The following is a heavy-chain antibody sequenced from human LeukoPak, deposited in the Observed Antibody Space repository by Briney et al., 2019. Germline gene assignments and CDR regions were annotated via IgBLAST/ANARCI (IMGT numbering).Heavy chain of an antibody. J-gene: IGHJ4*02. CDR2: ISAYNGDT. CDR3: AVRLSYYYDSSGYLGY. D-gene: IGHD3-22*01. V-gene: IGHV1-18*04. Sequence: ASVKVSCKASGYTFNSHGISWVRQAPGQGLEWMGWISAYNGDTKYAQKFQGRVTLTTDRPTSTAYLELRSLRSDDTAVYYCAVRLSYYYDSSGYLGYWGQGTLVTVSS. CDR1: GYTFNSHG.